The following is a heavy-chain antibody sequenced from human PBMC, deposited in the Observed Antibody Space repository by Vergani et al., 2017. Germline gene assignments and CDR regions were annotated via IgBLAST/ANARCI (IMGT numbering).Heavy chain of an antibody. V-gene: IGHV4-61*01. D-gene: IGHD5-24*01. CDR3: ARDGDGYNSFDY. Sequence: QLQLQESGPGLVKPSETLSLTCTVSGGSISSSSYYWSWIRQPPGKGLEWIGYIYYSGSTNYNPSLKSRVTISVDTSKNQFSLKLSSVTAADTAVYYCARDGDGYNSFDYWGQGTLVTVSS. CDR2: IYYSGST. J-gene: IGHJ4*02. CDR1: GGSISSSSYY.